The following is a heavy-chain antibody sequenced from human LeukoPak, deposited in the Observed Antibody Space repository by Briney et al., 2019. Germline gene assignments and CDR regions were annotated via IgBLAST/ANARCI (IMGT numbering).Heavy chain of an antibody. Sequence: GGSLRLSCAASGFTFSSYSMNWVRQAPGKGLEWVSYISSSSSTIYYADSVKGRFTISRDNAKNSLYLQMNSLRAEDTAVYYCARDPLYSSSWTSNYYMDVWGKGTTVTVSS. CDR3: ARDPLYSSSWTSNYYMDV. J-gene: IGHJ6*03. D-gene: IGHD6-13*01. V-gene: IGHV3-48*01. CDR2: ISSSSSTI. CDR1: GFTFSSYS.